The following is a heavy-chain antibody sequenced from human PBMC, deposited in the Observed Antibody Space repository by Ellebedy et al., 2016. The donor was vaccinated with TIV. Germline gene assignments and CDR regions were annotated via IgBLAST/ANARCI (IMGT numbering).Heavy chain of an antibody. CDR2: SYYIGTT. CDR3: ASARVTAGFEH. V-gene: IGHV4-59*01. Sequence: MPSETLSLTCAVSGGSISHYYWSWIRQSPGKGLECFGYSYYIGTTNYNPSLKSRVTISIDTSKNQFSLKLTSVTAADTALYYCASARVTAGFEHWGQGILVTVSS. CDR1: GGSISHYY. D-gene: IGHD3-10*01. J-gene: IGHJ5*02.